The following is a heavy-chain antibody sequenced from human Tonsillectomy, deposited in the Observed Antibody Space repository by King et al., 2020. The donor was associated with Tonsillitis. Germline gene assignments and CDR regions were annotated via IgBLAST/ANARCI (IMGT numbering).Heavy chain of an antibody. CDR2: FNTNSGDT. CDR3: ARLGSISLKWFDP. J-gene: IGHJ5*02. V-gene: IGHV1-2*02. Sequence: QLVQSGAEVKKPGASVKVSCKASGYTFIGYYLHWVRQAPGQGLEWMGWFNTNSGDTNYSQKFQGRVTMTRDTSITSAYMELSRLRSDDTAVYYCARLGSISLKWFDPWGQGTLVTVSS. D-gene: IGHD2-2*01. CDR1: GYTFIGYY.